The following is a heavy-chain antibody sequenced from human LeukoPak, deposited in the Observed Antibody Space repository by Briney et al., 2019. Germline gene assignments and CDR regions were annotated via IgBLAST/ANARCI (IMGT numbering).Heavy chain of an antibody. CDR1: GFTFSSYA. CDR2: ISGSGGST. Sequence: GGSLRLSCAASGFTFSSYAMSWVRQAPGKGLEWVSAISGSGGSTYYADSVKGRFTISRDNSKNTLYLLMNSLRAEDTAVYYCAKHVGAGSYFFDYWGQGTLVTVSS. D-gene: IGHD3-10*01. V-gene: IGHV3-23*01. CDR3: AKHVGAGSYFFDY. J-gene: IGHJ4*02.